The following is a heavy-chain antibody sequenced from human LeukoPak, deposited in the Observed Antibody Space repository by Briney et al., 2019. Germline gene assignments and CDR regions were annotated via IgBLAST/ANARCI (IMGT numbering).Heavy chain of an antibody. CDR3: ARGAPAYGDYADYYYYYMDV. Sequence: ASVKVSCKASGYTFTGYYMHWVRQAPGQGLEWMGWINPNSGGTNYAQKFQGRVTMTRDTSISTAYMELSRLRSEDTAVYYCARGAPAYGDYADYYYYYMDVWGKGTTVTVSS. D-gene: IGHD4-17*01. J-gene: IGHJ6*03. V-gene: IGHV1-2*02. CDR2: INPNSGGT. CDR1: GYTFTGYY.